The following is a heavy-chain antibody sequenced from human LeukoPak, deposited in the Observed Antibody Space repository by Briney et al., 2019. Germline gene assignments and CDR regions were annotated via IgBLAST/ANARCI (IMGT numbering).Heavy chain of an antibody. CDR2: ISYDGSHK. CDR1: GFTFSSYG. J-gene: IGHJ4*02. CDR3: ATGIYYYDSSGYSSFDY. V-gene: IGHV3-30*03. Sequence: PGGSLRLSCAPSGFTFSSYGMHWLRQAPGKGLEWVAVISYDGSHKYYADSVKGRFTISRDNSKNTLYLQMNSLRAEDTAVYYCATGIYYYDSSGYSSFDYWGQGTLVTVSS. D-gene: IGHD3-22*01.